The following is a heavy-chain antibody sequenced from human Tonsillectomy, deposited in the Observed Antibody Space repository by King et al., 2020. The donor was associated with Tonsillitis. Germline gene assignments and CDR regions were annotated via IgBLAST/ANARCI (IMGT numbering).Heavy chain of an antibody. J-gene: IGHJ6*02. CDR3: ARDHDYYYYGMDV. CDR1: GFSVSSNY. CDR2: IYSGVST. Sequence: VQLVESGGGLIQPGGSLRLSCAASGFSVSSNYMSWVRQAPGKGLEWVSVIYSGVSTYYADSVKGRFTISRDNSKNTLYLQMNSLRAEDTAVYYCARDHDYYYYGMDVWGQGTTVTVSS. V-gene: IGHV3-53*01.